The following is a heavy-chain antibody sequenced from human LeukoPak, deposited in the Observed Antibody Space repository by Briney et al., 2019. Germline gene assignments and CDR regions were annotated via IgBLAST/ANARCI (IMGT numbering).Heavy chain of an antibody. Sequence: GASVTVSCTASGYTFTTHGISWVRQAPGQGPEWMGWISGNNGNTQYAQKFQGRVTMTTETSTSTAYMELKSLRSDDTAVYYCARLYDFWSGYYPHFDYWGQGTLVTVSS. D-gene: IGHD3-3*01. J-gene: IGHJ4*02. V-gene: IGHV1-18*01. CDR3: ARLYDFWSGYYPHFDY. CDR2: ISGNNGNT. CDR1: GYTFTTHG.